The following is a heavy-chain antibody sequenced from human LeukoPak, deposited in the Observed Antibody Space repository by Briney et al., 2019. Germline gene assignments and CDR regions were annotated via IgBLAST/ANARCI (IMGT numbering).Heavy chain of an antibody. CDR2: IFSSGSS. CDR3: ARDYKWGYYYYMDV. CDR1: GGSISSDNYY. V-gene: IGHV4-61*02. J-gene: IGHJ6*03. Sequence: SETLSLTCTVSGGSISSDNYYWSWIRQPAGKGLEWVGRIFSSGSSNNNPSLKSRVTISVDTSKNQFSLKLSSVTAADTAVYYCARDYKWGYYYYMDVWGKGTTVTISS. D-gene: IGHD1-1*01.